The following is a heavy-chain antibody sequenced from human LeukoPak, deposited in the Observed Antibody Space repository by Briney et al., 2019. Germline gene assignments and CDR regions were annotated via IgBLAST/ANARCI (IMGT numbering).Heavy chain of an antibody. CDR1: GGSFSGYY. CDR2: INHSGST. Sequence: PSETLSLTCAVYGGSFSGYYWSWIRQPPGKGLEWIGEINHSGSTNYNPSLKGRVTISVDTSKNQFSLKLSSVTAADTAVYYCARGGDGYNLDFDYWGQGTLVTVSS. V-gene: IGHV4-34*01. D-gene: IGHD5-24*01. J-gene: IGHJ4*02. CDR3: ARGGDGYNLDFDY.